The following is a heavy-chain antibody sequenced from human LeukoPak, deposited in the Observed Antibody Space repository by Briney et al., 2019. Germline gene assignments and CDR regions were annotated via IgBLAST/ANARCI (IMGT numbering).Heavy chain of an antibody. CDR2: INPSGGST. CDR3: ARDSYSSGWESESLLDY. CDR1: GYTFTSYY. Sequence: VASVNVSCMASGYTFTSYYMHWVRQAPGQGLEWMGIINPSGGSTSYAQKFQGRVTMTRDTSTSTVYMELSSLRSEDTAVYYCARDSYSSGWESESLLDYWGQGTPGTVSS. D-gene: IGHD6-19*01. J-gene: IGHJ4*02. V-gene: IGHV1-46*01.